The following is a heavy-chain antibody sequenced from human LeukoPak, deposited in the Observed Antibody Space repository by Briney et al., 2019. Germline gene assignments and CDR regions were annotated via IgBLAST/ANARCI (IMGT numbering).Heavy chain of an antibody. D-gene: IGHD3-9*01. J-gene: IGHJ4*02. V-gene: IGHV1-69*13. CDR3: ARSRYDILTGYYSPGRYYYFDY. CDR1: GGTFSSYA. CDR2: IIPIFGTA. Sequence: SVKVSCKASGGTFSSYAISWVRQAPGQGLEWMGGIIPIFGTANYAQKFQGRVTITADESTSTAYMELSGLRSEDTAVYYCARSRYDILTGYYSPGRYYYFDYWGQGTLVTVSS.